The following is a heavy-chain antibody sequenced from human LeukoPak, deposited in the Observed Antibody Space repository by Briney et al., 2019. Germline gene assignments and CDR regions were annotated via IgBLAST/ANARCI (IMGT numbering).Heavy chain of an antibody. CDR1: GFTFSTYS. CDR3: ARGEQEMATMSIDY. V-gene: IGHV3-48*01. Sequence: GGSLRLSCAASGFTFSTYSMNWVRQAPGKGLEWVSYISSLGSTIYYADSVKGRFTISRDNAKNSLYLQMNSLRAEDTAVYYCARGEQEMATMSIDYWGQGTLVTVSS. J-gene: IGHJ4*02. D-gene: IGHD5-24*01. CDR2: ISSLGSTI.